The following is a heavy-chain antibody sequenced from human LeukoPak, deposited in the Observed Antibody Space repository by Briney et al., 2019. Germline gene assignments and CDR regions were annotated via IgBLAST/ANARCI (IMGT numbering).Heavy chain of an antibody. CDR2: IYHSGST. CDR1: GDSFSSAGYS. CDR3: ARGGLGNDAFDI. V-gene: IGHV4-30-2*01. J-gene: IGHJ3*02. Sequence: PSETLSLTCAVSGDSFSSAGYSWNWIRQPPGKGLEWLGYIYHSGSTHYNPSLKSRVTISVDRSKNQFSLKPSSVTAADTAVYYCARGGLGNDAFDIWGQGTMVTVSS. D-gene: IGHD3-16*01.